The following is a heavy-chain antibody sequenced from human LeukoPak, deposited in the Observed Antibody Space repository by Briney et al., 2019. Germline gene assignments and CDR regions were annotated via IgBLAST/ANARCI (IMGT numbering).Heavy chain of an antibody. CDR1: GFTFSTYW. Sequence: GGSLRLSCAASGFTFSTYWMHWVRQAPGKGLEWVSRIDTDGSRTSYADSVRGRFTISRDNAKNTLYLQMNSLRAEDTAVYYCAKPPHHYYDSSGYYSEWGQGTLVTVSS. CDR3: AKPPHHYYDSSGYYSE. V-gene: IGHV3-74*01. CDR2: IDTDGSRT. D-gene: IGHD3-22*01. J-gene: IGHJ4*02.